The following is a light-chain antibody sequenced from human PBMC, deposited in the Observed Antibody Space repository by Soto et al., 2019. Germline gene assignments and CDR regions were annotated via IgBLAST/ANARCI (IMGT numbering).Light chain of an antibody. CDR1: QSLLHSNGYNY. Sequence: EIVMTQSPLSLPVTPGEPASISCRSSQSLLHSNGYNYLDWYLQKPGQSPKLLIYFGSNRASGVPDQFSGSGSGTDFTMKLRRVEAEDVGVYYCTQPLQSPPTFGQGTKLEIK. CDR3: TQPLQSPPT. CDR2: FGS. J-gene: IGKJ2*01. V-gene: IGKV2-28*01.